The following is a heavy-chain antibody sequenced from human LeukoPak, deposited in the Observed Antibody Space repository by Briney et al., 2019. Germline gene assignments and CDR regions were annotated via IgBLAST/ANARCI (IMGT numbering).Heavy chain of an antibody. CDR3: ASSSWSKTYYYDSSGYYVDY. J-gene: IGHJ4*02. V-gene: IGHV4-59*08. D-gene: IGHD3-22*01. Sequence: SETLSLTCTVSGGSISSYCWSWIRQPPGKGLEWIGYIFYSGSTNYNPSLKSRVTISVDTSKNQFSLKLSSVTAADTAVYYCASSSWSKTYYYDSSGYYVDYWGQGTLVTVSS. CDR2: IFYSGST. CDR1: GGSISSYC.